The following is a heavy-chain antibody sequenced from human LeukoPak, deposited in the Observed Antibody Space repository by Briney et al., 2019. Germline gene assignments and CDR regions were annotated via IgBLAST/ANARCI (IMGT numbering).Heavy chain of an antibody. Sequence: ASVKVSCKASGYTFTSYDINWVRQATGQGLEWMGWMNPNSGNTGYAQKFQGRVTITRNTSISTAYMELSSLRSEDTAVYYCASRSAAGSFDAFDIWGQGTMVTVSS. CDR2: MNPNSGNT. CDR1: GYTFTSYD. V-gene: IGHV1-8*03. D-gene: IGHD6-13*01. J-gene: IGHJ3*02. CDR3: ASRSAAGSFDAFDI.